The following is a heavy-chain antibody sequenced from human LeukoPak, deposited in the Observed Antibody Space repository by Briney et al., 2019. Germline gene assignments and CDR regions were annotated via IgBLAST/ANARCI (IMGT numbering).Heavy chain of an antibody. CDR3: AKGGIQLWPPGFDY. CDR1: GFTFSAYG. Sequence: PGGTLRLSCAASGFTFSAYGMTWVRQAPGKGLEWVSAISGSAAATFYADSVKGRFTISRDNSKNTLYLQMNSLRAEDTAVYYCAKGGIQLWPPGFDYWGQGTLVTVSS. CDR2: ISGSAAAT. J-gene: IGHJ4*02. V-gene: IGHV3-23*01. D-gene: IGHD5-18*01.